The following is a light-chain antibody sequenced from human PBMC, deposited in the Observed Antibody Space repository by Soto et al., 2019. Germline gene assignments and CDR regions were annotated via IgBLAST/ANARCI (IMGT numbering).Light chain of an antibody. CDR3: SSYTSSSILV. CDR1: SRDVGGYNF. Sequence: QSVLTQPASVSGSPGQSITISCTGTSRDVGGYNFVSWYQQYPGEVPKLMIYEVGNRPSGVSNRFSGSKSGNTASLTISGLQAEDEADYYCSSYTSSSILVFGTGTKVPS. V-gene: IGLV2-14*01. J-gene: IGLJ1*01. CDR2: EVG.